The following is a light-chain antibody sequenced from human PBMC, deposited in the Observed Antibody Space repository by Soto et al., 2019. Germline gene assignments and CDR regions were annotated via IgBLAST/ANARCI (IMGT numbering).Light chain of an antibody. J-gene: IGLJ1*01. CDR2: EVN. V-gene: IGLV2-8*01. CDR3: SSYAGSSNV. CDR1: SSDVGGYNY. Sequence: QSALTQPPSASGSPGRSVAISCTGTSSDVGGYNYVSWYQQHPGKAPKLMMYEVNKRPSGVPDRFSGSKSGNTATLTGSGLQAEDEVDYYCSSYAGSSNVFGTGTKV.